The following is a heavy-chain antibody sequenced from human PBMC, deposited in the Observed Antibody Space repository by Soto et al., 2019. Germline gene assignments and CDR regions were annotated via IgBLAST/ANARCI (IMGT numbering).Heavy chain of an antibody. CDR2: INPNSGGT. CDR1: GYTFTGYY. CDR3: ARNGREQWLVLGSYYYGMDA. D-gene: IGHD6-19*01. Sequence: ASVKVSCKASGYTFTGYYMHWVRQAPGQGLEWMGWINPNSGGTNYAQKFQGRVTMTRDTSISTADMELSRLRSDDTAVYYCARNGREQWLVLGSYYYGMDARRQGTTVTVS. V-gene: IGHV1-2*02. J-gene: IGHJ6*02.